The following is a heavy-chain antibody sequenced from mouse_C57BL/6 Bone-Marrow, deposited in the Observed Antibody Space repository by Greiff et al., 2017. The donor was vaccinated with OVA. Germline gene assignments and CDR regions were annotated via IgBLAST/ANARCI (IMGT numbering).Heavy chain of an antibody. J-gene: IGHJ3*01. Sequence: QVQLQQPGAELVMPGASVKLSCKASGYTFTSYWMHWVKQRPGQGLEWIGEIDPSDSYTNYNQKFKGKSTLTVDKTSSTAYMQLSSLAADDSAVYYCARIEGYTAYWGQGTLVTVSA. CDR3: ARIEGYTAY. CDR2: IDPSDSYT. D-gene: IGHD2-3*01. CDR1: GYTFTSYW. V-gene: IGHV1-69*01.